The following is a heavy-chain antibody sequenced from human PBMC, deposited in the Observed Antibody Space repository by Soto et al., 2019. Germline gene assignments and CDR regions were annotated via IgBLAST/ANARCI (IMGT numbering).Heavy chain of an antibody. V-gene: IGHV4-31*03. J-gene: IGHJ4*02. CDR3: ARWEDSHNTLTFDY. CDR2: IYYSGST. D-gene: IGHD1-26*01. Sequence: QVQLQESGPGLVKPSQTLSLTCTVSGGSISSGGYYWSWIRQHPGKGLEWIGYIYYSGSTYYNPSLESRVTISVDTSKNQFSLKLSSVTAADTAVYYCARWEDSHNTLTFDYWGQGTLVTVSS. CDR1: GGSISSGGYY.